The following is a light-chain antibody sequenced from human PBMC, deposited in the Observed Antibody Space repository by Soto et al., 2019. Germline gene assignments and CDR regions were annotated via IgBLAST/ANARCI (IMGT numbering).Light chain of an antibody. J-gene: IGKJ4*01. CDR3: QQYNDWPPLT. CDR1: HSVRSN. Sequence: ETVMTQSPVTLSLSPGDRATLSCRASHSVRSNLAWYQQKPGQPPRLLIYAASTRATGIPGRFSGSGSGTEFTLTIISLQSEDSAVYYCQQYNDWPPLTFGGGTKVEIK. CDR2: AAS. V-gene: IGKV3-15*01.